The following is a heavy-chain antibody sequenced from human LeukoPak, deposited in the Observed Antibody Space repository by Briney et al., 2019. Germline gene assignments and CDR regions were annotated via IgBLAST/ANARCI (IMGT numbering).Heavy chain of an antibody. CDR1: GGTFISYA. D-gene: IGHD1-26*01. V-gene: IGHV1-69*13. Sequence: ASVKVSCKASGGTFISYAISWVRQAPGQGLEWMGGIIPIFGTANYAQKFQGRVTITADESTSTAYMELSSLRSEDTAVYYCAATPYSRSPWPYFDYWGQGTLVTVSS. J-gene: IGHJ4*02. CDR2: IIPIFGTA. CDR3: AATPYSRSPWPYFDY.